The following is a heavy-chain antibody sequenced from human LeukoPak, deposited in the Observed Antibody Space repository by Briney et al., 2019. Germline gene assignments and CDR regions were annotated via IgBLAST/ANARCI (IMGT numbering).Heavy chain of an antibody. V-gene: IGHV4-34*01. D-gene: IGHD6-13*01. CDR1: GGSFSGYY. Sequence: SETLSLTCAVYGGSFSGYYWSWIRQPPGKGLEWIGEINHSGSTDYNPSLKSRVTISVDTSKNQFSLKLSSVTAADTAVYYCARGGSSWLYNWFDPWGQGTLVTVSS. J-gene: IGHJ5*02. CDR3: ARGGSSWLYNWFDP. CDR2: INHSGST.